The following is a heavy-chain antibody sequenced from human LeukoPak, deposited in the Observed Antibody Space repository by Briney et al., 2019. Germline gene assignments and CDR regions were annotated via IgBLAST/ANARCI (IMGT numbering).Heavy chain of an antibody. V-gene: IGHV4-38-2*02. CDR3: ARGERRSGDY. J-gene: IGHJ4*02. Sequence: KPSETLSLTCTVSGYSISSGYYWGWIRQPPGKGLEWIGSIYHSGSTYYNPSLKSRVTISVDTSKNQFSLKLSSVTAADTAVYYCARGERRSGDYRGQGTLVTVSS. CDR1: GYSISSGYY. CDR2: IYHSGST. D-gene: IGHD1-1*01.